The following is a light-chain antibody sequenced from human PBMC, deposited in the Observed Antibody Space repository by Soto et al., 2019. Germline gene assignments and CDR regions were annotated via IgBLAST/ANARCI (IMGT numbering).Light chain of an antibody. V-gene: IGKV3-20*01. Sequence: EIVWTQSPGTLSLSPGERATLSCRASQSVSTSYLAWYQQKPGQAPRLLIYGASSRATGIPDRFSGSGSGTDFTLTISRLEPEDFAVYYCQQYGGSPRTFGQGTKV. CDR1: QSVSTSY. J-gene: IGKJ1*01. CDR2: GAS. CDR3: QQYGGSPRT.